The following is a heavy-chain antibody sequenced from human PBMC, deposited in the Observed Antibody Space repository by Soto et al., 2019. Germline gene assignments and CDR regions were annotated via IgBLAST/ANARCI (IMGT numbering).Heavy chain of an antibody. CDR1: GFTLSNVW. Sequence: PGGSLRLSCAASGFTLSNVWMTWVRRAPGKGLEWVGRIKSEIEGGTTDYAAPVKGRFTISRDDSRNTLYLQMNSLKTEGTDVYYCSTDASGGLDTCGQGTQVTVSS. V-gene: IGHV3-15*01. J-gene: IGHJ5*02. CDR2: IKSEIEGGTT. CDR3: STDASGGLDT. D-gene: IGHD3-16*01.